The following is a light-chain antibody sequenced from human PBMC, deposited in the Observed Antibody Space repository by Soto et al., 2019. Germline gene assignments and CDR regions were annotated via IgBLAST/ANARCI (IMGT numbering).Light chain of an antibody. CDR2: GGS. J-gene: IGKJ5*01. CDR1: QSIDSKY. Sequence: EIVLTQSPGTLALSPGERATLSCRASQSIDSKYFSWYQQKPGQAPRLLIYGGSRMATGVPDRFSGAGSGTDFTLTLSRLEPEDFAVFYCQQYAFSPRTFGQGTRLQIK. V-gene: IGKV3-20*01. CDR3: QQYAFSPRT.